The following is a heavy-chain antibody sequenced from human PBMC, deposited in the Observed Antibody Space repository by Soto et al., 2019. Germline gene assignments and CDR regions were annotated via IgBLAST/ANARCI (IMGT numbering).Heavy chain of an antibody. D-gene: IGHD1-1*01. CDR3: ARDRNGLGGIDY. V-gene: IGHV4-30-2*01. CDR2: IFQSGSP. Sequence: QLQLQESGSGLVKPSQTLSLTCAVSGGSITSGGFSWSWIRQPPGKGLEWIGYIFQSGSPSYTPSLERRVTISVERSKTQFFLRLTSVTAADTAVYFCARDRNGLGGIDYGGQGTLVTVSS. J-gene: IGHJ4*02. CDR1: GGSITSGGFS.